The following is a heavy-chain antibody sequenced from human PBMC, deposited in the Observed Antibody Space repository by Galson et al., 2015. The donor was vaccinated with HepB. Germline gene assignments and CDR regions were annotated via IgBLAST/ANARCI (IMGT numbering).Heavy chain of an antibody. CDR2: IYPGDSDT. Sequence: QSGAEVKKPGESLKISCKGSGYSFTSYWIGWVRQMPGKGLEWMGIIYPGDSDTRYSPSFQGQVTISADKSISTAYLQWSSLKASDTAMYYCARLTHQGSGYYLYYGMDVWGQGTTVTVSS. V-gene: IGHV5-51*01. CDR1: GYSFTSYW. CDR3: ARLTHQGSGYYLYYGMDV. J-gene: IGHJ6*02. D-gene: IGHD3-3*01.